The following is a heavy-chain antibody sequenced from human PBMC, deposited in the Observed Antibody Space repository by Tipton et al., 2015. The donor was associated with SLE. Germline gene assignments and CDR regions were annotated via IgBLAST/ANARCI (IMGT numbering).Heavy chain of an antibody. CDR2: IIPIFGTA. CDR1: GYTFTGYY. D-gene: IGHD6-6*01. CDR3: ARASIAARVLFDY. V-gene: IGHV1-69*13. J-gene: IGHJ4*02. Sequence: QLVQSGAEVKEPGASVKVSCKASGYTFTGYYMHWVRQAPGQGLEWMGGIIPIFGTANYAQKFQGRVTITADESTSTAYMELSSLRSEDTAVYYCARASIAARVLFDYWGQGTLVTVSS.